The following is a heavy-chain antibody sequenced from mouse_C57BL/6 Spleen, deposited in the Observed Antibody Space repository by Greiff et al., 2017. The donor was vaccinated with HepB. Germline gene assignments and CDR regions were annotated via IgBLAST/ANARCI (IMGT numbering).Heavy chain of an antibody. D-gene: IGHD2-1*01. J-gene: IGHJ3*01. V-gene: IGHV1-19*01. CDR1: GYTFTDYY. Sequence: EVQLQQSGPVLVKPGASVKMSCKASGYTFTDYYMNWVKQSHGKSLEWIGVINPYNGGTSYNQKFKGKATLTVDKSSSTAYMELNSLTSEDSAVYYCARGGDYGNYVGWFAYWGQGTLVTVSA. CDR3: ARGGDYGNYVGWFAY. CDR2: INPYNGGT.